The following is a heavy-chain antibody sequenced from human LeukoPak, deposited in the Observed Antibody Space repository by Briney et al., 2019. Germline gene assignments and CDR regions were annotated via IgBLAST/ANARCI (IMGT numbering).Heavy chain of an antibody. CDR1: GGSIRIYF. J-gene: IGHJ1*01. V-gene: IGHV4-59*01. CDR3: ARGNSSWNP. D-gene: IGHD6-13*01. CDR2: IYSSGTT. Sequence: PSETLSLTCTVSGGSIRIYFWSGIRQPPGKGLEWLGYIYSSGTTNYNPPLNRRVTISVDTSKNQFSLKLSSVTAADTAVYYCARGNSSWNPWGQGTLVTVSS.